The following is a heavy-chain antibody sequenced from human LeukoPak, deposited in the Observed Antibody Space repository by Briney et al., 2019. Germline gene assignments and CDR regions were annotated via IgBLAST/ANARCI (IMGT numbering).Heavy chain of an antibody. V-gene: IGHV1-18*01. CDR1: GYTFTSCG. CDR3: ARDAPQWRNAFDF. CDR2: VSAYNGDT. D-gene: IGHD6-19*01. J-gene: IGHJ3*01. Sequence: EASVKVSCKASGYTFTSCGICWVRQAPGQGLEWMGWVSAYNGDTNYAQKFQGRVTMTTDTSTSTAYMELRSLRSDDTAVYYCARDAPQWRNAFDFWAKGQWSPSLQ.